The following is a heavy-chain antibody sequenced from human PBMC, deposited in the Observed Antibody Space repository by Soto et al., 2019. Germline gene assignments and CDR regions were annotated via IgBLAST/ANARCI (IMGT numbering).Heavy chain of an antibody. V-gene: IGHV3-30*18. Sequence: QVQLVESGGGVVQPGRSLRLSCAASGFTFSSYGMHWVRQAPGKGLEWVAVISYDGSNKYYADSVKGRFTISRDNSKNTLYLQMNSLRAEDMAVYYCAKDCRPYYYYGMDVWGQGTTVTVSS. D-gene: IGHD6-6*01. CDR1: GFTFSSYG. CDR2: ISYDGSNK. J-gene: IGHJ6*02. CDR3: AKDCRPYYYYGMDV.